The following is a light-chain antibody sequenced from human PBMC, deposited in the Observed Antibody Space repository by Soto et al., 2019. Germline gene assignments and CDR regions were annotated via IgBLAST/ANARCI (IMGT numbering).Light chain of an antibody. V-gene: IGLV2-14*01. Sequence: QSALTQPASVSGSPGQSITISCTGTSSDVGAYNYVSWYQQHPGKAPKLMIHEVSKRPSGVSNRFSGSKSGNTASLTISGLQAEDEADYYCSSYATGSTYIFGTGTKLTVL. CDR2: EVS. J-gene: IGLJ1*01. CDR3: SSYATGSTYI. CDR1: SSDVGAYNY.